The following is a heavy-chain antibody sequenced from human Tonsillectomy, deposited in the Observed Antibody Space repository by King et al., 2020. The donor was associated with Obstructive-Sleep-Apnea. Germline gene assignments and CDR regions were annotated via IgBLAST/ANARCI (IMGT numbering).Heavy chain of an antibody. D-gene: IGHD2-2*01. Sequence: EVPLVESGGGLVKPGGSLRLSCAASGFTFSSYTMNWVRQAPGKGLEWVSVISSSSSYIDYADSVKGRFTISRDNAKNSLYLQMNSLRAEDTAVYYCVRAPIVVVPAPIYGVDYWGQGTLAT. CDR2: ISSSSSYI. CDR1: GFTFSSYT. V-gene: IGHV3-21*01. J-gene: IGHJ4*02. CDR3: VRAPIVVVPAPIYGVDY.